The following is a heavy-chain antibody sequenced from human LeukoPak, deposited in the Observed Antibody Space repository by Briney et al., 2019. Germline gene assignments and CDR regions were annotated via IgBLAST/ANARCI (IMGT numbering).Heavy chain of an antibody. D-gene: IGHD2-15*01. V-gene: IGHV2-5*01. CDR1: GFSFSSGGVG. CDR2: IYDNAEK. CDR3: AHRHRGVASDI. Sequence: GSGPTLVHPTQTLTLTCTFSGFSFSSGGVGVGWIRQPPGGALEWLGVIYDNAEKLYSSSLENRLSITKDTSKNQVVLTMANMDPVDTATYYCAHRHRGVASDIWGQGTMVTVSS. J-gene: IGHJ3*02.